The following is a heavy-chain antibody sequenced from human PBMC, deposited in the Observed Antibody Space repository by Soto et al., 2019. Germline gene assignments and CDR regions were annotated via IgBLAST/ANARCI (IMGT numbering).Heavy chain of an antibody. D-gene: IGHD1-26*01. V-gene: IGHV3-30*18. Sequence: QVQLVESGGGVVQPGRSLRLSCAASGFTFSSYGMHWVRQAPGKGLEWVAVISYDGSNKYYADSVKGRFTISRDNSKNTLYLQMNSLRAEDTAVYYCAKDRMYSGSYSDYWGQGTLVTVSS. CDR3: AKDRMYSGSYSDY. CDR2: ISYDGSNK. J-gene: IGHJ4*02. CDR1: GFTFSSYG.